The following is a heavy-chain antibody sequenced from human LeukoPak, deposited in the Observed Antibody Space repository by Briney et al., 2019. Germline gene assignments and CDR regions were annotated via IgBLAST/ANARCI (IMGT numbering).Heavy chain of an antibody. V-gene: IGHV5-51*01. Sequence: GESLKISCKGSGYSFTSYWIGWVRPMPGKGLAWMGIIYPCDSDTRYSPSFQGQVTISADKSISTAYLQWSSLKASDTAMYYCARQHYYDSSGNIDSYWYFDLWGRRSLVTVSS. CDR2: IYPCDSDT. J-gene: IGHJ2*01. CDR3: ARQHYYDSSGNIDSYWYFDL. D-gene: IGHD3-22*01. CDR1: GYSFTSYW.